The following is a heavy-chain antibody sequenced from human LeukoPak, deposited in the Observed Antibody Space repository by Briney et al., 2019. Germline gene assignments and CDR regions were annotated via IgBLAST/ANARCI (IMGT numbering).Heavy chain of an antibody. V-gene: IGHV3-33*08. CDR3: LREVDWKYAFDY. D-gene: IGHD1-7*01. CDR2: IRPDGSHI. Sequence: GGSLRLSCAASGFIFSNYAMNWVRQAPGKGLEWVAVIRPDGSHISYVDPVKGRFTISRDNSNNMLYLQMSSLRAEDTALYYCLREVDWKYAFDYWGRGTLVTVSS. J-gene: IGHJ4*02. CDR1: GFIFSNYA.